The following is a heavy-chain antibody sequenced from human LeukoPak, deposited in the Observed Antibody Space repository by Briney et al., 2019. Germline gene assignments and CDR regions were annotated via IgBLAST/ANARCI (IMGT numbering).Heavy chain of an antibody. J-gene: IGHJ6*03. CDR2: IYYSGST. CDR3: ARDRRIVGYYYMDV. D-gene: IGHD1-26*01. V-gene: IGHV4-59*01. CDR1: GSSISSYY. Sequence: SETLSLTCTVSGSSISSYYWSWIRQPPGKGLEWIGYIYYSGSTNYNPSLKSRVTISVDTSKNQFSLKLSSVTAADTAVYYCARDRRIVGYYYMDVWGKGTTVTVSS.